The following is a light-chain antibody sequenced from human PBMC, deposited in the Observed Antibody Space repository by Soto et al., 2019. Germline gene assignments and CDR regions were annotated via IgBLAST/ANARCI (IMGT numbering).Light chain of an antibody. CDR3: QQRTNWPLT. CDR1: QSVSSQ. Sequence: EIVLTQSPATLSFSPGEKATLSCRASQSVSSQLAWYQQKPGQAPRLLIYDASNRATGIPARFSGSGSGTDFTLTISSLEPEDFEVYYCQQRTNWPLTFGGGTKVDLK. J-gene: IGKJ4*01. CDR2: DAS. V-gene: IGKV3-11*01.